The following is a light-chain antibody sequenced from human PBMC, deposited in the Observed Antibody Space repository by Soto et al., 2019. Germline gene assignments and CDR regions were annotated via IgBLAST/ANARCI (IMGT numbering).Light chain of an antibody. J-gene: IGKJ4*01. Sequence: EIVMSQSPTTLSVSPGERATLSCRASQSLSSSLAWYQQKVGQAPRLLIYGASTRATGIPARFSGSESGTEFTLTISSLQSEDFEFYYCQQYRNSPVTFGGGTKVDIK. CDR3: QQYRNSPVT. CDR1: QSLSSS. V-gene: IGKV3-15*01. CDR2: GAS.